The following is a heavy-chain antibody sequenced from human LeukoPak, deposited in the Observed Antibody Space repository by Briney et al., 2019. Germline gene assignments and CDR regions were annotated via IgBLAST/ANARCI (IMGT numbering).Heavy chain of an antibody. V-gene: IGHV3-23*01. CDR1: GLTFSTYS. Sequence: PGGSLRLSCAASGLTFSTYSMSWVRQAPGKGLEWVSAISGSAGGGSTYYADSVKGRFTISRDNSRNTLYLQMNSLRVQDTAIYYCAKDIWGGNEGWGQGTLVTVSS. CDR2: ISGSAGGGST. CDR3: AKDIWGGNEG. D-gene: IGHD3-16*01. J-gene: IGHJ4*02.